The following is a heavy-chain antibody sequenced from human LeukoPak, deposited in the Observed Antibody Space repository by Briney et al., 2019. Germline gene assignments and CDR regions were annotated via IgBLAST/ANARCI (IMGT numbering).Heavy chain of an antibody. D-gene: IGHD3-10*01. CDR3: XXXXXXGSTXXLRRXWFDP. J-gene: IGHJ5*02. CDR1: GFTFSSFD. V-gene: IGHV3-21*01. CDR2: INTSSGYI. Sequence: GGYLRLSCAASGFTFSSFDMNWVRQAPGKGLEWVSSINTSSGYIYYRDSVKGRFTISRDDAKNSLYLQMNSLRVEDTAVYYXXXXXXXGSTXXLRRXWFDPWXQGTLVTFSS.